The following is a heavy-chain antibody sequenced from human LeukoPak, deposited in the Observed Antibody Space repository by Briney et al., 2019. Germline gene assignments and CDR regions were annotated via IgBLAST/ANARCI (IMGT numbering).Heavy chain of an antibody. CDR3: ARGRVAAAGPYYFDY. CDR2: IYTSGST. J-gene: IGHJ4*02. D-gene: IGHD6-13*01. Sequence: PSETLSLTCTVSGGSISSYYWSWIRQPAGKGLEWIGRIYTSGSTNYNPSLKSRVTMSVDTSKNQFSLKLSSVTAADTAVYYCARGRVAAAGPYYFDYWGQGTLVTVSS. V-gene: IGHV4-4*07. CDR1: GGSISSYY.